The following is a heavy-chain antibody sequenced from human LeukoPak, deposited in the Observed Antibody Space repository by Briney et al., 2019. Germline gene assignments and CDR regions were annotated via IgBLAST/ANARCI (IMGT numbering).Heavy chain of an antibody. CDR3: ASLTVDSSGYYAEYFQH. Sequence: SETLSLTCAVYGGSFSGYYWIWIRQPPGKGLEWIGEINHSGNTNSNPSLKSRVTMSVDTSKNQFSLKLSSLTAADTAMYYCASLTVDSSGYYAEYFQHWGQGTLVTVSS. CDR1: GGSFSGYY. CDR2: INHSGNT. V-gene: IGHV4-34*01. J-gene: IGHJ1*01. D-gene: IGHD3-22*01.